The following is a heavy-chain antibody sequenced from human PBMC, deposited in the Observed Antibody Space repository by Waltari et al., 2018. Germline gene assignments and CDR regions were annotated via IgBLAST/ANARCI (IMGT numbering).Heavy chain of an antibody. CDR1: CFPSSDSY. CDR3: ARSVRSPGD. CDR2: ISDSGSSP. V-gene: IGHV3-11*01. D-gene: IGHD3-10*02. J-gene: IGHJ4*02. Sequence: QVQLVESGGGLVKPGGSLRLSCSASCFPSSDSYMSWIRQAPGKGLEWLSYISDSGSSPYYADSVKGRFTLARDNAKNSVYLQMNSLRVEDTAVYYCARSVRSPGDWGQGTLVTVSS.